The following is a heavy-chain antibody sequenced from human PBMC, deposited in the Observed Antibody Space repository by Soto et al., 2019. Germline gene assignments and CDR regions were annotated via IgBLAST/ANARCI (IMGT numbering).Heavy chain of an antibody. J-gene: IGHJ5*02. V-gene: IGHV4-4*07. D-gene: IGHD1-1*01. CDR2: IYATGTT. CDR3: VRDGTKTLRDWFDP. Sequence: SETLSLTCSIYGGSFSGYYWSWIRQPPGKGLEWIGRIYATGTTDYNPSLKSRVMMSVDTSKKQFSLKLRSVTAADTAVYYCVRDGTKTLRDWFDPWGQGISVTVSS. CDR1: GGSFSGYY.